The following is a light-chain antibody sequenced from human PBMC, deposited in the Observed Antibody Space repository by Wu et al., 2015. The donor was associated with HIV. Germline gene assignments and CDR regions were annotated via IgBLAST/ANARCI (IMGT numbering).Light chain of an antibody. CDR1: QSVDTY. CDR3: QQRSSWPPYT. J-gene: IGKJ2*01. Sequence: EIVLTQSPGTLSLSPGERATLSCRASQSVDTYLAWYQQKPGQAPRLLIYNASNRATGIPPRFSGSGSGTDFSLTISSLEPGDFATYFCQQRSSWPPYTFGQGTKLEMK. CDR2: NAS. V-gene: IGKV3-11*01.